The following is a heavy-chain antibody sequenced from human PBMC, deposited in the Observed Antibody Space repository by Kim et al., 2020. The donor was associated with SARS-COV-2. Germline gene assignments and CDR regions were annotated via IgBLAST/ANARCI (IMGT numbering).Heavy chain of an antibody. CDR3: AKDPPLYNYGGLVGYFDY. CDR2: ISGSGGST. J-gene: IGHJ4*02. V-gene: IGHV3-23*01. D-gene: IGHD1-20*01. Sequence: GGSLRLSCAASGFTFSSYAMSWVRQAPGKGLEWVSAISGSGGSTYYADSVKGRFTISRDNSKNTLYLQMNSLRAEDTAVYYCAKDPPLYNYGGLVGYFDYWGQGTLVTVSS. CDR1: GFTFSSYA.